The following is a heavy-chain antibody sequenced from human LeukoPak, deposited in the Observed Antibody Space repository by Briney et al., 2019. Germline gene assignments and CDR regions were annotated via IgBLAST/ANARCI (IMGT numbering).Heavy chain of an antibody. CDR1: GFTFSNAW. Sequence: GGSLRLSCAASGFTFSNAWMSWVRQAPGKGLEWVGRIKSKTDGGTTDYAAPVKGSVTISSDDSNNTLHLQMNSLKTEDTAVYYCTTELPPYRSSSPGGAYWGQGTLVTVSS. V-gene: IGHV3-15*01. J-gene: IGHJ4*02. CDR3: TTELPPYRSSSPGGAY. D-gene: IGHD6-13*01. CDR2: IKSKTDGGTT.